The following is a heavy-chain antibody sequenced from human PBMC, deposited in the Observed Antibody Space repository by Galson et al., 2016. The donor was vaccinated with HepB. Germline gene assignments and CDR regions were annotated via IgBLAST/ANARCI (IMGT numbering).Heavy chain of an antibody. CDR3: GKHGGFDY. CDR2: MTRSGDAT. D-gene: IGHD3-16*01. CDR1: GFSFSNSG. V-gene: IGHV3-23*01. Sequence: SLRLSCAASGFSFSNSGMSWVRQAPGRGLEWVSGMTRSGDATHYADFVKGRFTISRDNSKNTLYLYTNNLTAGDTAIYYCGKHGGFDYWGQGALVTVSS. J-gene: IGHJ4*02.